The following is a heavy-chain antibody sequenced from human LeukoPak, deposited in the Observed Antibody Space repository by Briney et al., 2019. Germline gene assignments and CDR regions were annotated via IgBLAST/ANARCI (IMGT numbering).Heavy chain of an antibody. D-gene: IGHD5-18*01. CDR2: ISSSGSTI. CDR1: GFTFSDYY. CDR3: ARGGSDTAMAHDY. Sequence: GGSLRLSCAASGFTFSDYYMSWIRQAPGKGLEWVSYISSSGSTIYYADSVKGRFTISRDDAKNTLYLHVNSLRVEDTGVYFCARGGSDTAMAHDYWGQGILVTVSS. V-gene: IGHV3-11*04. J-gene: IGHJ4*02.